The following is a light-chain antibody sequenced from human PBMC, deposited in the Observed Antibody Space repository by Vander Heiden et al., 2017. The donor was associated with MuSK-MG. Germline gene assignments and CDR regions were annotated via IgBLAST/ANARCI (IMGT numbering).Light chain of an antibody. CDR3: QSADSSGTYWV. CDR2: KDT. Sequence: SYELTQPPSVSVSPGQTARINCSGDALPKQYAYWYQQKPGQAPVLWSDKDTERPSGIPERFSGSSSGTTVTFKISGAQADDEADYDGQSADSSGTYWVFGGGTKLTVL. V-gene: IGLV3-25*03. J-gene: IGLJ2*01. CDR1: ALPKQY.